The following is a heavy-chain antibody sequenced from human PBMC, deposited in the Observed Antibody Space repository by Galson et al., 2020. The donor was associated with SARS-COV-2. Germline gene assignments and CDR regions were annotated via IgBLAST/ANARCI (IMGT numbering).Heavy chain of an antibody. CDR3: ARLVVPPYYYMDV. J-gene: IGHJ6*03. CDR2: IIPIFGTA. D-gene: IGHD2-2*01. CDR1: GGTFSSYA. Sequence: SVKVSCKASGGTFSSYAISWVRQAPGQGLEWMGGIIPIFGTANYAQKFQGRVTITADESTSTAYMELSSLRSEDTAMYYCARLVVPPYYYMDVWGKGTTVTVSS. V-gene: IGHV1-69*13.